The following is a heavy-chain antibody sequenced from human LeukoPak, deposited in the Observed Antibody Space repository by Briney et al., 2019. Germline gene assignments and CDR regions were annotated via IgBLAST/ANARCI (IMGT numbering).Heavy chain of an antibody. CDR1: GFTFDDYP. D-gene: IGHD1-7*01. CDR2: ISWNSGSI. V-gene: IGHV3-9*01. Sequence: GRSLRLSCAASGFTFDDYPMLWVRQAPGKGLEWVSGISWNSGSIGYADSVKGRFTISRDNAKNSLYLQMNSLRAEDTALYYCAKQLGTTFSLYYYYVDVWGKGTTVTVSS. CDR3: AKQLGTTFSLYYYYVDV. J-gene: IGHJ6*03.